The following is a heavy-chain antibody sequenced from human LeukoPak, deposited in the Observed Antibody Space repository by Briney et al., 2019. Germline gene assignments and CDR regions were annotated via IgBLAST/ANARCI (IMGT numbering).Heavy chain of an antibody. Sequence: GGSLRLSCAASGFTFSNYWMEWVRQAPGKGLVWVSRISTDGSSTNYADSVKGRFTISRDDSQNTAYLQLNSLKTEDTAVYYCVGRCTSCARYFDLWGRGTLVTVSS. D-gene: IGHD2-2*01. J-gene: IGHJ2*01. CDR2: ISTDGSST. CDR1: GFTFSNYW. V-gene: IGHV3-74*01. CDR3: VGRCTSCARYFDL.